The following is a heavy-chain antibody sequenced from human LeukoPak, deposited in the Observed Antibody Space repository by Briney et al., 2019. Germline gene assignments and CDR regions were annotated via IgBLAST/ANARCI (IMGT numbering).Heavy chain of an antibody. CDR2: ISGSGSST. Sequence: GGSLRLSCAASGFTFNNYAMSWVRQAPGKGLERVSAISGSGSSTDYADSVKGRFTISRDNSKNTLYLQMNSLRAEDTAVYYCAKGGPGSGTSGGDYFDYWGQGTLVTVSS. D-gene: IGHD3-10*01. CDR1: GFTFNNYA. CDR3: AKGGPGSGTSGGDYFDY. J-gene: IGHJ4*02. V-gene: IGHV3-23*01.